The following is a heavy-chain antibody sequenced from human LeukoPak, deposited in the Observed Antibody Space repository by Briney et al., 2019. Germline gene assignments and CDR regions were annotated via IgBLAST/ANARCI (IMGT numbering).Heavy chain of an antibody. CDR3: AREQSGSYSPSAFDI. J-gene: IGHJ3*02. D-gene: IGHD1-26*01. CDR1: GFTFSSYA. Sequence: GRSLRLSCAASGFTFSSYAMSWVRQAPGKGLGWVAFISYDGSNKYYADSVKGRFTISRDNSKNTLYLQMNSLRVEDTAVYYCAREQSGSYSPSAFDIWGQGTVVTVSS. CDR2: ISYDGSNK. V-gene: IGHV3-30-3*01.